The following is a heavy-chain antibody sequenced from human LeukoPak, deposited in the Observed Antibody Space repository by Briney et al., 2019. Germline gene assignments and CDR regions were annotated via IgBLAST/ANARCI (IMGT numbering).Heavy chain of an antibody. J-gene: IGHJ3*02. D-gene: IGHD2-15*01. Sequence: SVKVSCKASGGTFSSYAISWVRQAPGQGLEWMGRIIPIFGTANYARKFQGRVTITTDESTSTAYMELSSLRSEDTAVYYCAQSGYGDAFDIWGQGTMVTVSS. CDR3: AQSGYGDAFDI. V-gene: IGHV1-69*05. CDR1: GGTFSSYA. CDR2: IIPIFGTA.